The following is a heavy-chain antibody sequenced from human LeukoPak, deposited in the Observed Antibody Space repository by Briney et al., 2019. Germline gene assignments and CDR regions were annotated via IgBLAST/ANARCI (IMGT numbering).Heavy chain of an antibody. D-gene: IGHD1-14*01. CDR2: ISPDGNIE. J-gene: IGHJ4*02. CDR3: AKINHEDCH. Sequence: GSLRLSCAASGFTFTTFGIHWVRQAPGKGLEWVAAISPDGNIEYYTDSVKGRFTISRDNSKNMIYLQMNNLRGEGSAVYYCAKINHEDCHRGQGTLGT. CDR1: GFTFTTFG. V-gene: IGHV3-30*18.